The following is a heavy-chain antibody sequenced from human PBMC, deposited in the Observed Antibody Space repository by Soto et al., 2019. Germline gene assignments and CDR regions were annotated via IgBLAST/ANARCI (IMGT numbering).Heavy chain of an antibody. D-gene: IGHD3-3*01. J-gene: IGHJ3*02. CDR3: ARAERTENYDFWSGYYTGRAFDI. V-gene: IGHV4-34*01. Sequence: QVQLQQWGAGLLKPSETLSLTCAVYGGSFSGYYWSWIRQPPGKGLEWIGEINHSGSTNYNPSLKSRVTISVDTSKNQCSLKLSSVTAADTAVYYCARAERTENYDFWSGYYTGRAFDIWGQGTMVTVSS. CDR2: INHSGST. CDR1: GGSFSGYY.